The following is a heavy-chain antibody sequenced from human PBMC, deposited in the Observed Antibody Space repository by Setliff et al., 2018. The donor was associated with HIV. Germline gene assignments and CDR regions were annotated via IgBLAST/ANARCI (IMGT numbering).Heavy chain of an antibody. D-gene: IGHD4-17*01. J-gene: IGHJ3*02. CDR1: GGSISSGDYY. V-gene: IGHV4-30-4*08. CDR3: ARGTTLNVVPDAFDI. CDR2: IYYSGRT. Sequence: PSETLSLTCTVSGGSISSGDYYWSWIRQPPGKGLEWIGYIYYSGRTYYTPSLKSRVTISVDTSKNQFSLKLSSVTAADTAVYYCARGTTLNVVPDAFDIWGQGTMVTVSS.